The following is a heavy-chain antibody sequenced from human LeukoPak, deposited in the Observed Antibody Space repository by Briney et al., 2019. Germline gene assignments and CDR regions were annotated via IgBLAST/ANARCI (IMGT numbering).Heavy chain of an antibody. CDR3: ARSYSSSWYEFDY. CDR1: GFTFSSYW. Sequence: GGSLRLSCAASGFTFSSYWMSWVRQAPGKGLEWVANIKQDGSEKYYVDSVKGRFTISRDNAKNSLYLPMNSLRAEDTAVYYCARSYSSSWYEFDYWGQGTLVTVSS. CDR2: IKQDGSEK. D-gene: IGHD6-13*01. J-gene: IGHJ4*02. V-gene: IGHV3-7*01.